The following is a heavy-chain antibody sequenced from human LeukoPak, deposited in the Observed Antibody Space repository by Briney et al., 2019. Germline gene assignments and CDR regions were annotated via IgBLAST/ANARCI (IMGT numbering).Heavy chain of an antibody. CDR2: ISSSSSYI. CDR3: ARDDRDWGYSYGYEVSAWFDP. Sequence: GGSLRLSCAASGFTFSSYSMNWVRQAPGKGLEWVSSISSSSSYIYYADSVKGRFTISRDNAKNSLYLQMNSLRAEDTAVYYCARDDRDWGYSYGYEVSAWFDPWGQGTLVTDSS. V-gene: IGHV3-21*01. J-gene: IGHJ5*02. CDR1: GFTFSSYS. D-gene: IGHD5-18*01.